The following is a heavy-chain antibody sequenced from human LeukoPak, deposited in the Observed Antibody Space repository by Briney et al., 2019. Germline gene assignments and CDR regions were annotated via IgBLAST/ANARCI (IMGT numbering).Heavy chain of an antibody. CDR3: AKDEQWLAYYFDY. V-gene: IGHV3-30*18. D-gene: IGHD6-19*01. CDR2: ISYDGNNK. CDR1: GFTFSNYD. J-gene: IGHJ4*02. Sequence: GGSLRLSCAASGFTFSNYDMHWVRQAPGKGLEWVAVISYDGNNKYYADSVKGRFTISRDNSKNTLDLQMNSLRPEDTAVYYCAKDEQWLAYYFDYWGQGTLVTVSS.